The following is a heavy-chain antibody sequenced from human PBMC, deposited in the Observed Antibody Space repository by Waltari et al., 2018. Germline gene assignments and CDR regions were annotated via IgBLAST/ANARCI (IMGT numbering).Heavy chain of an antibody. CDR3: ARDYGFEEWYFFDY. J-gene: IGHJ4*02. CDR2: IKQDGSEK. V-gene: IGHV3-7*01. D-gene: IGHD3-10*01. CDR1: GFTFSSYW. Sequence: EVQLVESGGGLVQPGGSLRLSCAASGFTFSSYWMSWARQAPGKGLEWVANIKQDGSEKYYVDSVKGRFTISRDNAKNSLYLQMNSLRAEDTAVYYCARDYGFEEWYFFDYWGQGTLVTVSS.